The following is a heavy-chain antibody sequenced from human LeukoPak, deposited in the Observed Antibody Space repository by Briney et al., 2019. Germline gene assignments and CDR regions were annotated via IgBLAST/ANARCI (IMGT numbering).Heavy chain of an antibody. J-gene: IGHJ6*02. CDR2: ISSSSSYI. V-gene: IGHV3-21*01. CDR1: RFTFSSYS. Sequence: GGSLRLSCAASRFTFSSYSMNWVCQAPGKGLEWVSSISSSSSYIYYADSVKGRFTISRDNAKNSLYLQMNSLRAEDTAVYYCARDMGTVYYYYGMDVWGQGPTVTVSS. D-gene: IGHD7-27*01. CDR3: ARDMGTVYYYYGMDV.